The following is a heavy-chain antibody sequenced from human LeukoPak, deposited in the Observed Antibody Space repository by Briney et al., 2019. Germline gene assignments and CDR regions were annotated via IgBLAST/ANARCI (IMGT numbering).Heavy chain of an antibody. CDR3: ARRGSSFSDFDY. Sequence: ASVKVSCKASGGTFSSYAISWVRQMPGIGLEWMGIIYPGDSDTRYSPSFQGQVTISVDKSISTAYLQWSSLKASDTAMYYCARRGSSFSDFDYWGQGTLVTVSS. CDR2: IYPGDSDT. CDR1: GGTFSSYA. J-gene: IGHJ4*02. V-gene: IGHV5-51*01. D-gene: IGHD6-13*01.